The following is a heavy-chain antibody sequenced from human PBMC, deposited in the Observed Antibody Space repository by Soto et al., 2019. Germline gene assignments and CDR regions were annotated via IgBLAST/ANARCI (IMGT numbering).Heavy chain of an antibody. D-gene: IGHD3-16*02. V-gene: IGHV4-4*02. CDR3: ARGVSYRWVY. Sequence: SETLSLTCAVSSGSVKPGYWWSWVRHPPGKELEWIGEVHNSGTTNYIQSLTSRLTMSVDKSGNQVSLELTYVAAAATAVYYCARGVSYRWVYWGQGTLVTVSS. CDR1: SGSVKPGYW. CDR2: VHNSGTT. J-gene: IGHJ4*02.